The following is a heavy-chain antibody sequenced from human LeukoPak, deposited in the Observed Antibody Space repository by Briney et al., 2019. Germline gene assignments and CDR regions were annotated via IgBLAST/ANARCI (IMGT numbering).Heavy chain of an antibody. CDR3: ASQLISYYFDY. Sequence: GASVKVSCKASGYTFTSYAMNWVRQAPGQGLEWTGWINTNTGNPTYAQGFTGRFVFSLDTSVSTAYLQISSLKAEDTAVYYCASQLISYYFDYWGQGTLVTVSS. J-gene: IGHJ4*02. V-gene: IGHV7-4-1*02. CDR2: INTNTGNP. CDR1: GYTFTSYA. D-gene: IGHD3-16*01.